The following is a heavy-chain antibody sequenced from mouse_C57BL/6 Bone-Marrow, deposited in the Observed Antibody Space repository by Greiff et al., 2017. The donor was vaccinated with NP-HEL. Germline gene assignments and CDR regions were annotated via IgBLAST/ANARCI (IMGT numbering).Heavy chain of an antibody. V-gene: IGHV14-4*01. CDR2: IDPENGDT. CDR3: TTVPPHYDYALAY. D-gene: IGHD2-4*01. CDR1: GFNIKDDY. J-gene: IGHJ3*01. Sequence: VHVKQSGAELVRPGASVKLSCTASGFNIKDDYMHWVKQRPEQGLEWIGWIDPENGDTEYASKFQGKATITADTSSNTAYLQLSSLTSEDTAVYYCTTVPPHYDYALAYWGQGTLVTVSA.